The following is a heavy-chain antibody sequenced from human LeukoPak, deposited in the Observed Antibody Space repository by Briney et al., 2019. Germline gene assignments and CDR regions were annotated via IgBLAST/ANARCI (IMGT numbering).Heavy chain of an antibody. CDR2: INPNSGGT. D-gene: IGHD2-2*01. J-gene: IGHJ4*02. Sequence: ASVKVSCKASGYTFTGYYMHWVRQAPGQGLEWMGWINPNSGGTNYAQKFQGRVTMTRDTSTSTVYMELSSLRSEDTAVYYCAREGSTRLYYFDYWGQGTLVTVSS. V-gene: IGHV1-2*02. CDR1: GYTFTGYY. CDR3: AREGSTRLYYFDY.